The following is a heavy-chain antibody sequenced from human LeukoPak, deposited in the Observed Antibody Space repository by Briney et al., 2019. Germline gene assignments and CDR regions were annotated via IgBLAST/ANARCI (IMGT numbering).Heavy chain of an antibody. J-gene: IGHJ4*02. D-gene: IGHD3-10*01. CDR2: ISGSGGST. V-gene: IGHV3-23*01. CDR3: AKTYGSGYRGDY. CDR1: GFTFSSYA. Sequence: PGGSLRLSCAASGFTFSSYAMSWVRQAPGKALEWVSAISGSGGSTYYADSVKGRFTISRDNSKNTLYLQMNSLRAEDTAVYYCAKTYGSGYRGDYWGQGTLVTVSS.